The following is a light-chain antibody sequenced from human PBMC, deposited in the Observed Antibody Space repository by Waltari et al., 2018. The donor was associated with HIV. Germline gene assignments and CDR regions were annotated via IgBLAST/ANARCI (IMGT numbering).Light chain of an antibody. V-gene: IGLV1-36*01. Sequence: QSVLTQPPSVSEAPRQRVTISCSGSSSNIGNNAVNWYQQIPRKAPKLLIYYDDLRPSGVSDRFSGSKSGTSASLAISGLQSEDEADYYCAAWDDSLNGWVFAGGTKLTVL. CDR1: SSNIGNNA. J-gene: IGLJ3*02. CDR2: YDD. CDR3: AAWDDSLNGWV.